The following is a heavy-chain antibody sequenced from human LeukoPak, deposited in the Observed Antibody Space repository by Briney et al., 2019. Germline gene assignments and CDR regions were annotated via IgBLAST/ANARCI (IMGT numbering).Heavy chain of an antibody. CDR2: IYPRDGST. CDR1: GYIFTSYY. V-gene: IGHV1-46*01. J-gene: IGHJ4*02. CDR3: ARDQEGFDY. Sequence: ASVKVSCKASGYIFTSYYIHWVRQAPGQGLEWMGMIYPRDGSTSYAQKFQGRVTVTRDTSTSTVHMELSGLRSEDTAVYYCARDQEGFDYGGQGTLVTVPS.